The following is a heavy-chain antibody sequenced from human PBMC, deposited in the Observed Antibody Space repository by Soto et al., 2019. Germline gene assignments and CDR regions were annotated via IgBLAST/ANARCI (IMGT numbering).Heavy chain of an antibody. V-gene: IGHV4-61*01. CDR3: ARERVITSQNIVREYYYYGMDV. CDR1: GGSVSSGSYY. D-gene: IGHD3-16*02. Sequence: PSETLSLTCTVSGGSVSSGSYYWSWIRQPPGKGLEWIGYIYYSGSTNYNPSLKSRVTISVDTSKNQFSLKLSSVTAADTAVYYCARERVITSQNIVREYYYYGMDVWGQGTTVTVSS. J-gene: IGHJ6*02. CDR2: IYYSGST.